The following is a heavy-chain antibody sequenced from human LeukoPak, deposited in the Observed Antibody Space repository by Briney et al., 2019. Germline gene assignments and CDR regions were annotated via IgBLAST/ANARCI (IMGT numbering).Heavy chain of an antibody. CDR2: IYYSGST. CDR3: ARETAAAGTADDY. CDR1: GGSISSSSYY. Sequence: SETLSLTCTVSGGSISSSSYYWGWIRQPPGKGLEWIGSIYYSGSTYYNPSLKSRVTISVDTSKNQFSLKLSSVTAADTAVYYCARETAAAGTADDYWGQGTLVTVSS. V-gene: IGHV4-39*02. D-gene: IGHD6-13*01. J-gene: IGHJ4*02.